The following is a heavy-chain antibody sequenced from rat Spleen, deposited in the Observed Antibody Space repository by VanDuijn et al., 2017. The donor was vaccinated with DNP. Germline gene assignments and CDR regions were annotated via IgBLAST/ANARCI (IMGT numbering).Heavy chain of an antibody. Sequence: EVQLVESGGDLVQPGRSLKLSCVASRFTFNSYWMAWIRQVPGKGLEWVASVPSSGGSTYYPDSVKGRFIISRDSARNTLYLQMNSLRSEDTDTYFFTRATGFDYWGQGIMVTVSS. D-gene: IGHD4-2*01. V-gene: IGHV5-31*01. J-gene: IGHJ2*01. CDR3: TRATGFDY. CDR1: RFTFNSYW. CDR2: VPSSGGST.